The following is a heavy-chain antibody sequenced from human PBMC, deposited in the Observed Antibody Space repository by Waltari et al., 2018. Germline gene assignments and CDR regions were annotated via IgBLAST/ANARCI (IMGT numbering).Heavy chain of an antibody. J-gene: IGHJ2*01. Sequence: EVQLVQSGAEVKKPGESLKMSCKGSGYSFTRYWIGRVSQMPGEGLEGKGIIYPGDSDTRYSPSFQGQVTISADKSISTAYLQWSSLKASDTAMYYCARPGSDSSGWDGGYWYFDLWGRGTLVTVSS. CDR3: ARPGSDSSGWDGGYWYFDL. V-gene: IGHV5-51*01. D-gene: IGHD6-19*01. CDR1: GYSFTRYW. CDR2: IYPGDSDT.